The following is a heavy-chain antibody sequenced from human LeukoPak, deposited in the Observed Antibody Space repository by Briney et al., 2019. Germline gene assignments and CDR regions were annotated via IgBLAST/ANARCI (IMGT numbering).Heavy chain of an antibody. Sequence: PSETLSLTCTVSGGSISSGGYYWSWIRQHPGKGLEWIGYIYYSGSTYYNPSLKSRVTISVDTSKNQFSLKLSSVTAADTAVYYCARDGAKYSSSSAWFDPWGQGTLVTVSS. J-gene: IGHJ5*02. D-gene: IGHD6-6*01. V-gene: IGHV4-31*03. CDR2: IYYSGST. CDR1: GGSISSGGYY. CDR3: ARDGAKYSSSSAWFDP.